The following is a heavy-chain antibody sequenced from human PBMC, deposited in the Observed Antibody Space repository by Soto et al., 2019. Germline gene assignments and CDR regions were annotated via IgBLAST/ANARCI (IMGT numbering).Heavy chain of an antibody. CDR3: ARAPSYYPYNFDY. CDR1: GFTFSDYY. D-gene: IGHD1-26*01. CDR2: ISSSSSYT. J-gene: IGHJ4*02. Sequence: QVQLVESGGGLVKPGGSLRLSCAASGFTFSDYYMSWIRQAPGKGLEWVSYISSSSSYTNYADSGKGRFTISRDNAKNSLYLQMNSLRAEDTAVYYCARAPSYYPYNFDYWGQGTLVTVSS. V-gene: IGHV3-11*06.